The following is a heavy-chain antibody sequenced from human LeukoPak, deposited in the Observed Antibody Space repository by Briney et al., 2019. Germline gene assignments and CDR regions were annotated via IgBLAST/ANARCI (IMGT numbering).Heavy chain of an antibody. Sequence: GGSLRLSCAASGFTFSSYAMSWVRQAPGKGLEWVSAISGRGGRTYYADSVKGRFTISRDNSKNTLYLQMNSLRAEDTAVYYCAKVDAVSSWGAYWGQGTLVTVSS. D-gene: IGHD6-13*01. CDR2: ISGRGGRT. CDR3: AKVDAVSSWGAY. V-gene: IGHV3-23*01. J-gene: IGHJ4*02. CDR1: GFTFSSYA.